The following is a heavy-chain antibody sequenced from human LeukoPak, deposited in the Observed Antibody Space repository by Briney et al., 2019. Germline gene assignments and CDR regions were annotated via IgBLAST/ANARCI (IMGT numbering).Heavy chain of an antibody. CDR2: IYYSGST. J-gene: IGHJ6*03. D-gene: IGHD3-10*01. CDR1: GGSISSYY. Sequence: SGTLSLTCTVSGGSISSYYWSWIRQPPGKGLEWIGYIYYSGSTNYNPSLKSRVTISVDTSKNQFSLKLSSVTAADTAVYYCARGRSSMVRGYYYYMDVWGKGTTVTISS. CDR3: ARGRSSMVRGYYYYMDV. V-gene: IGHV4-59*01.